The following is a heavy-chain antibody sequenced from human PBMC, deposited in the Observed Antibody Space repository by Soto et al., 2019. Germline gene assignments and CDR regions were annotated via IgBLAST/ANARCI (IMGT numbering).Heavy chain of an antibody. CDR3: AADDSVASANVDY. CDR2: IRSKADGGTA. D-gene: IGHD2-15*01. V-gene: IGHV3-15*01. J-gene: IGHJ4*02. Sequence: EVQLVESGGGLVKPGGTLRLSCAASGFTFRNAWMSWVHQFPGKGLEWVGRIRSKADGGTADYAAPVEGRFTISRDDSKNTLYLQMNSLKTEDTAVYFCAADDSVASANVDYWGQGTLVTVSP. CDR1: GFTFRNAW.